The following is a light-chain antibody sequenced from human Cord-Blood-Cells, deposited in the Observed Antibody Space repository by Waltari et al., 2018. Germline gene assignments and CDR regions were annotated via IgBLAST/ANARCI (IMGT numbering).Light chain of an antibody. J-gene: IGLJ3*02. Sequence: QSALTQPASVSGSPGQSLTISCTGTSGDVGGYNYVSWYQQHPGKAPKLMIYESINRPSGVSIRLSVSKSGNTASLTISGLQAEDEADYYCSSYTSSSTWVFGGGTKLTVL. CDR1: SGDVGGYNY. CDR3: SSYTSSSTWV. V-gene: IGLV2-14*01. CDR2: ESI.